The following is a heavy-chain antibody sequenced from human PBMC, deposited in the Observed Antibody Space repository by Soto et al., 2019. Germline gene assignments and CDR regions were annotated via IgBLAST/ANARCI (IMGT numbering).Heavy chain of an antibody. D-gene: IGHD4-17*01. J-gene: IGHJ4*02. Sequence: SETLSLTCTVSGGSISSSSYYWGWIRQPPGKGLEWIANIHYSGTTYYNPSLKSRVTVSVDTSKNQFSLKLSSVTAADTAVYYCARPYLTTVGFDYWGQGTRGTVSS. CDR1: GGSISSSSYY. CDR3: ARPYLTTVGFDY. CDR2: IHYSGTT. V-gene: IGHV4-39*01.